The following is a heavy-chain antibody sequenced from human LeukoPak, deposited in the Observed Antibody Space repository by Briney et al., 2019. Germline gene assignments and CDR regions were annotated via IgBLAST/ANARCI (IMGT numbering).Heavy chain of an antibody. V-gene: IGHV3-30*18. CDR2: ISYDGSNK. CDR1: GFTFSSYG. Sequence: GGSLRLSYAASGFTFSSYGTHWVRQAPGKGLEWVAVISYDGSNKYYADSVKGRFTISRDNSKNTLYLQMNSLRAEDTAVYYCAKDFLHGDYAAAYDYWGQGTLVTLSS. D-gene: IGHD4-17*01. CDR3: AKDFLHGDYAAAYDY. J-gene: IGHJ4*02.